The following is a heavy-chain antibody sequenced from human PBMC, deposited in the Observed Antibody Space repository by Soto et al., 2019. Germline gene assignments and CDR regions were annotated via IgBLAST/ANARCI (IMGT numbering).Heavy chain of an antibody. Sequence: QVQLQQWGAGLLKPSETLSLTCAVYGGSFSGYYWSWIRQPPGKGLEWIGAINHSGSTNYNPSLMSRVTISVDTSKNQFSLKLSSVTAADTAVYYCARSYPLTRNWFDPWGQGTLVTVSS. CDR3: ARSYPLTRNWFDP. V-gene: IGHV4-34*01. D-gene: IGHD1-1*01. CDR2: INHSGST. CDR1: GGSFSGYY. J-gene: IGHJ5*02.